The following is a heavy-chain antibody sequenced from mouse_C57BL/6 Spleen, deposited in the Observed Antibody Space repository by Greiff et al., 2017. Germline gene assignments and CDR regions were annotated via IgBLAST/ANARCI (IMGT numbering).Heavy chain of an antibody. V-gene: IGHV14-2*01. CDR3: ARRALDGSSFDY. CDR1: GFNIKDYY. D-gene: IGHD1-1*01. CDR2: IDPEDGET. Sequence: EVQLQQSGAELVKPGASVKLSCTASGFNIKDYYMHWVKQRTEQGLEWIGRIDPEDGETKYAPKFQGKATITADTSTNTAYLQHSSLTSEDTAVDYCARRALDGSSFDYWGQGTTLTVAS. J-gene: IGHJ2*01.